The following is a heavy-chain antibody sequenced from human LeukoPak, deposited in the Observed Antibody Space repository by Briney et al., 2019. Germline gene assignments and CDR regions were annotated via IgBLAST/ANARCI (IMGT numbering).Heavy chain of an antibody. D-gene: IGHD2/OR15-2a*01. CDR3: ARNSLVEYFGSYYYYYYGTDV. Sequence: ASVKVSCKASGYTFTSYGISWVRQAPGQGLEWMGWISAYNGNTNYAQKLQGRVTMTTDTSTSTAYMELRSLRSDDTAVYYCARNSLVEYFGSYYYYYYGTDVWGQGTTVTVSS. CDR2: ISAYNGNT. CDR1: GYTFTSYG. J-gene: IGHJ6*02. V-gene: IGHV1-18*01.